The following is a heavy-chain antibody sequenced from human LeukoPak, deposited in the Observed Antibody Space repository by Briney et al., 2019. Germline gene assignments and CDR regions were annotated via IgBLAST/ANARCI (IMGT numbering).Heavy chain of an antibody. Sequence: SETLSLTCTVSGGSISSSSYYWGWIRQPPGKGLEWIGSIYYSGSTYCNPSLKSRVTISVDTSKNQFSLKLSSVTAADTAVYYCARPTIVRGGYFDYWGQGTLVTVSS. V-gene: IGHV4-39*01. CDR1: GGSISSSSYY. CDR3: ARPTIVRGGYFDY. CDR2: IYYSGST. J-gene: IGHJ4*02. D-gene: IGHD3-10*01.